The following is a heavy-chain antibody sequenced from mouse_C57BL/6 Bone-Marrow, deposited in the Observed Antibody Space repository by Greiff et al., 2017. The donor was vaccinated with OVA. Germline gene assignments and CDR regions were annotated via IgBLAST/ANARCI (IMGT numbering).Heavy chain of an antibody. V-gene: IGHV14-4*01. Sequence: EVQLVESGAELVRPGASVKLSCTASGFNIKDDYMHWVKQRPEQGLEWIGWIDPENGDTEYASKFLGKATITADTSSNTAYLQLSSLTSEDTAVYYCTIVLRSYAMDYWGQGTSVTVSS. CDR1: GFNIKDDY. J-gene: IGHJ4*01. CDR2: IDPENGDT. CDR3: TIVLRSYAMDY. D-gene: IGHD1-1*01.